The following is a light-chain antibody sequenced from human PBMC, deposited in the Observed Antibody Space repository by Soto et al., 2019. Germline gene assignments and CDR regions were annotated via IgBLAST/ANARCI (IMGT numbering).Light chain of an antibody. CDR1: QSVSSSY. V-gene: IGKV3D-20*02. Sequence: EIVVTQSPDTLSVSAGERAALSCRASQSVSSSYLTWYQQKPGQAPRLLIYDASNRATGIPARFSGSGSGTDFTLTISSLEAEDFVVYYCQQRSNSITFGQGTRLEIK. CDR2: DAS. J-gene: IGKJ5*01. CDR3: QQRSNSIT.